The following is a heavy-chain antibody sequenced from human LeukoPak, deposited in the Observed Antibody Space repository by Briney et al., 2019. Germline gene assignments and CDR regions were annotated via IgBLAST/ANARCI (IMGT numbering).Heavy chain of an antibody. CDR2: ISGSGGST. CDR3: AKDQFEYYDSSGYPSYYYYGMDV. J-gene: IGHJ6*02. CDR1: GFTFSSYA. V-gene: IGHV3-23*01. D-gene: IGHD3-22*01. Sequence: PGGSLRLSCAASGFTFSSYAMSWVRQAPGKGLEWVSAISGSGGSTYYAGSVKGRFTISRDNSKNTLYLQMNSLRAEDTAVYYCAKDQFEYYDSSGYPSYYYYGMDVWGQGTTVTVSS.